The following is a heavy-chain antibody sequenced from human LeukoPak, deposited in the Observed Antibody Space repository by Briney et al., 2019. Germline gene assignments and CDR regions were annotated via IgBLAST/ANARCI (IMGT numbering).Heavy chain of an antibody. Sequence: GGSLRLSCVASGFPFSSYSMNWVRQAPGKGLEWVSSISSSSSYIYYADSVKGRFTISRDNAKNSLYLQMNGLRAEDTAVYYCARDPGRCTSSSCYPDYWGQGTLVTVSS. J-gene: IGHJ4*02. CDR1: GFPFSSYS. CDR3: ARDPGRCTSSSCYPDY. D-gene: IGHD2-2*01. V-gene: IGHV3-21*01. CDR2: ISSSSSYI.